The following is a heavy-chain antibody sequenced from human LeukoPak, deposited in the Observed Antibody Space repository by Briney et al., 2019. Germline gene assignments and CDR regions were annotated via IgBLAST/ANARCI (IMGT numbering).Heavy chain of an antibody. D-gene: IGHD2-2*01. CDR3: ARAGSGYDPFDY. CDR1: GYSISSSYY. CDR2: IYYSGST. J-gene: IGHJ4*02. V-gene: IGHV4-61*01. Sequence: PSETLSLTCAVSGYSISSSYYWSWIRQPPGKGLEWIGYIYYSGSTNYNPSLKSRVTISVDTSKNQFSLKLSSVTAADTAVYYCARAGSGYDPFDYWGQGTLVTVSS.